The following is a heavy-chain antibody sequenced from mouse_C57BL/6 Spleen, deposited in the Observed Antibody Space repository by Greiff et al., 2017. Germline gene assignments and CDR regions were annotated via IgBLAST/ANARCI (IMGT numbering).Heavy chain of an antibody. CDR3: AREEGSSYFDY. D-gene: IGHD1-1*01. Sequence: EVQVVESGGGLVKPGGSLKLSCAASGFTFSSYAMSWVRQTPEKRLEWVATISDGGSYTYYPDNVKGRFTISRDNAKNNLYLQMSHLKSEDTAMYYCAREEGSSYFDYWGQGTTLTVSS. CDR1: GFTFSSYA. CDR2: ISDGGSYT. J-gene: IGHJ2*01. V-gene: IGHV5-4*01.